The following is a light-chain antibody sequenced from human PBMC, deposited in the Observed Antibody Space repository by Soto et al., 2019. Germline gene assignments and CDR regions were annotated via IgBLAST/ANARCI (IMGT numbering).Light chain of an antibody. CDR2: GAS. Sequence: EIVLTQSPGTLSLYPGERATLSCRASQSVSSSYLAWYQQTSGQAPSLLIYGASSKATAIPDRFSGSGSGTDFTLTISRLEPEDFAVYYCQQYGSSPLTFGGGTKVEIK. V-gene: IGKV3-20*01. CDR1: QSVSSSY. CDR3: QQYGSSPLT. J-gene: IGKJ4*01.